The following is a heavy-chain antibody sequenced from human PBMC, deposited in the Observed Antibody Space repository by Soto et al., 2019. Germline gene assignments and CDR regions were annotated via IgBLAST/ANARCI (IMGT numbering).Heavy chain of an antibody. Sequence: SETLSVTCSVSGGSVNSGTYYWSWIRQPPGKGLEWIGYIYHSGSTYYNPSLKSRVTISVDRSKNQFSLKLSSVTAADTAVYYCARVPTPWGQGTLVTVSS. CDR3: ARVPTP. CDR2: IYHSGST. V-gene: IGHV4-30-2*01. J-gene: IGHJ5*02. CDR1: GGSVNSGTYY.